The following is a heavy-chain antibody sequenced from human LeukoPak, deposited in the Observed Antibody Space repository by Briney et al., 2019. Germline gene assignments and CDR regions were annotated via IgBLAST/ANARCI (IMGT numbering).Heavy chain of an antibody. CDR2: IKHDGSEK. CDR1: EFTFSSYW. J-gene: IGHJ4*02. Sequence: PGGSLRLSCAAPEFTFSSYWMSWLRQPPGSGLEWVATIKHDGSEKYYGDSVKGRFTLSRDNAHNSLYLQMNSLRAEDTAVYYCARGLLGAVTTFDYWGQGTLVTVSS. D-gene: IGHD4-11*01. CDR3: ARGLLGAVTTFDY. V-gene: IGHV3-7*03.